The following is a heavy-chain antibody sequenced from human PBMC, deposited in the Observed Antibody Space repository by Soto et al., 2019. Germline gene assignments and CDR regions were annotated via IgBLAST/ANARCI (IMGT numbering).Heavy chain of an antibody. CDR2: MNPNSGNT. V-gene: IGHV1-8*01. D-gene: IGHD6-13*01. Sequence: QVQLVQSGAEVKKPGASVKVSCKASGYTFTSYDINWVRQATGQGLEWMGWMNPNSGNTGYAQKFRGRVTMTRNTAISTAYKELSSLSPDDTAVYYCEREVGSSIDYWGQGTLVTVSS. J-gene: IGHJ4*02. CDR1: GYTFTSYD. CDR3: EREVGSSIDY.